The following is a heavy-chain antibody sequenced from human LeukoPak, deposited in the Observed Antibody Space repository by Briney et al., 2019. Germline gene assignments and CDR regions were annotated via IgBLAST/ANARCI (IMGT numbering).Heavy chain of an antibody. CDR3: ARDRTQGAFDI. CDR1: GGSISSSSYY. Sequence: SETLSLTCTVPGGSISSSSYYWGWIRQPPGKGLEWIGSIYYSGSTYYNPSLKSRVTISVDTSKNQFSLKLSSVTAADTAVYYCARDRTQGAFDIWGQGTMVTVSS. V-gene: IGHV4-39*07. J-gene: IGHJ3*02. CDR2: IYYSGST.